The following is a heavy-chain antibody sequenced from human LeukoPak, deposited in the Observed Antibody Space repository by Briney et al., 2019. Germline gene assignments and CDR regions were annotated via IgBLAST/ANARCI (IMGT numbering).Heavy chain of an antibody. CDR3: AKDTQLGWDYFDY. CDR2: INWNGGNT. J-gene: IGHJ4*02. CDR1: GFTFDDYG. Sequence: PGGSLRLSCAASGFTFDDYGMSWVRQAPGKGLEWVSGINWNGGNTGYADSVKGRFTISRDNSKNSLYLQMNSLRAEDTALYYCAKDTQLGWDYFDYWGQGTLVTVSS. V-gene: IGHV3-20*04. D-gene: IGHD6-19*01.